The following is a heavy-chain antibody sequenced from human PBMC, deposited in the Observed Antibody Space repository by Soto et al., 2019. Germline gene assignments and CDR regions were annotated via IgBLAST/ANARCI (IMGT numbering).Heavy chain of an antibody. Sequence: GGSLRLSCAASGFTFSSYAMSWVRQAPGKGLEWVSAISGSGGSTYYADSVKGRFTISRDNSKNTLYLQMNSLRAEDTGVYYCAKYSVVVKLYYFDYWGQGTLVTVSS. D-gene: IGHD2-2*01. J-gene: IGHJ4*02. CDR1: GFTFSSYA. V-gene: IGHV3-23*01. CDR3: AKYSVVVKLYYFDY. CDR2: ISGSGGST.